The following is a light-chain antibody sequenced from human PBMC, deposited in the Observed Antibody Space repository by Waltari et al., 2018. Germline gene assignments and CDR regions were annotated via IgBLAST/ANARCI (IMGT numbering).Light chain of an antibody. CDR1: SLRSYY. V-gene: IGLV3-19*01. CDR3: NTRDTSGTHVV. Sequence: SSELTQDPAVSVALGQTVTITCQGDSLRSYYASWYQQKPGQAPVFVIYGKHNRPSGIPDRFSGSSSGDTVSLTITGARAEDEADYYCNTRDTSGTHVVFGGGTKLTVL. CDR2: GKH. J-gene: IGLJ2*01.